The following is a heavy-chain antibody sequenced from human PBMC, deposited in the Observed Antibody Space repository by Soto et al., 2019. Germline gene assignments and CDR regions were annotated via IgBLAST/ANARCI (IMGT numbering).Heavy chain of an antibody. Sequence: QVQLQESGPGLVKPSQTLSLTCTVSGASISSGDYYWSWIRQPPGKGLEWIGYIYYIGSTHYNLSLKRRLTIAVDTSKNQFYLKLSSVIAADTAVYYCARVKATIPRGYYFDYWGQGTPVTVSS. J-gene: IGHJ4*02. CDR1: GASISSGDYY. D-gene: IGHD5-12*01. CDR2: IYYIGST. CDR3: ARVKATIPRGYYFDY. V-gene: IGHV4-30-4*01.